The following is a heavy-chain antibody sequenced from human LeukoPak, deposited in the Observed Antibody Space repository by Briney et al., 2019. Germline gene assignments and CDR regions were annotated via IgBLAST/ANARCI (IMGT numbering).Heavy chain of an antibody. Sequence: PGGSLRLSCAASGFTFSSYEMNWVRQAPGKRLEWVSAISGSGGSTYYADSVKGRFTISRDNSKNTLLLRMNSLRAEDTALYYCAREKAATGFFDYWGQGTLVTVSS. D-gene: IGHD6-13*01. CDR1: GFTFSSYE. CDR2: ISGSGGST. CDR3: AREKAATGFFDY. J-gene: IGHJ4*02. V-gene: IGHV3-23*01.